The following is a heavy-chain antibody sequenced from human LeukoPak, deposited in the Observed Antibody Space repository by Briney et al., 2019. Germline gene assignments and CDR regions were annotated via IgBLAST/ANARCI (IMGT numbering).Heavy chain of an antibody. CDR1: GFTFSSYG. CDR2: IWYDGSNK. CDR3: ARDPYSTMVFDY. D-gene: IGHD4/OR15-4a*01. Sequence: GGSLRLSCAASGFTFSSYGMPWVRQAPGKGLEWVAVIWYDGSNKYYADSVKGRFTISRDNSKNTLYLQMNSLRAEDTAVYYCARDPYSTMVFDYWGQGTLVTVSS. J-gene: IGHJ4*02. V-gene: IGHV3-33*01.